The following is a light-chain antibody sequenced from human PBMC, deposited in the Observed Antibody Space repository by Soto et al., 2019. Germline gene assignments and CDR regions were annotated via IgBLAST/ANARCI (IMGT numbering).Light chain of an antibody. Sequence: QSVLTQPTSVSGSPGQSITISCTGNHNDIGTYDYVSWYQQHPGRAPRLLIYGVTTRPSGISDRFSASKSGLTASPTISGLQPEDEADYYCSSFTSNRIYVFGPGTKV. CDR2: GVT. V-gene: IGLV2-14*03. CDR1: HNDIGTYDY. CDR3: SSFTSNRIYV. J-gene: IGLJ1*01.